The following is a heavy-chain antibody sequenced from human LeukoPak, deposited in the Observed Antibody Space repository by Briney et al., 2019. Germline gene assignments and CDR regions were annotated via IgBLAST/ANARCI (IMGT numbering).Heavy chain of an antibody. CDR2: IKQDGSEK. Sequence: GGSLRLSCGASGFTFSSYWMSWVRQAPGKGLEWVANIKQDGSEKYYVDSVKGRFTISRDNAKNSLYLQMNSLRAEDTAVYYCARDQTMDRGVIIDGFDYWGQGTLVTVSS. CDR3: ARDQTMDRGVIIDGFDY. J-gene: IGHJ4*02. CDR1: GFTFSSYW. V-gene: IGHV3-7*01. D-gene: IGHD3-10*01.